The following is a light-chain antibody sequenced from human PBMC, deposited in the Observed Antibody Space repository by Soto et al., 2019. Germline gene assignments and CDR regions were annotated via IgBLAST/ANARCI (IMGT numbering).Light chain of an antibody. Sequence: QSVLTQPASVSGSPGQSVTISCTGTSSDVGGYNYVSWYQQHPGKAPKLMIYAVTDRPSGVSSRFSGSKSGNTASLTISGLQAEDEADYYCRSYTSTTNIFGTGTXVTVL. J-gene: IGLJ1*01. CDR1: SSDVGGYNY. CDR2: AVT. V-gene: IGLV2-14*01. CDR3: RSYTSTTNI.